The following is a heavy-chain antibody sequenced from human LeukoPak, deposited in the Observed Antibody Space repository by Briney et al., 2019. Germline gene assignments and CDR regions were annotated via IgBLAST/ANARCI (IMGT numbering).Heavy chain of an antibody. D-gene: IGHD5-18*01. J-gene: IGHJ4*02. V-gene: IGHV1-46*01. CDR2: INPSGGST. Sequence: ASVKVSCKASGYTFTSYYMHWVRQAPGQGLEWMGIINPSGGSTSYAQKFQGRVTMTRDTSTSTVYMELSRLRSEDTAVYYCARERYSYGHGGPENLDYWGQGTLVTVSS. CDR3: ARERYSYGHGGPENLDY. CDR1: GYTFTSYY.